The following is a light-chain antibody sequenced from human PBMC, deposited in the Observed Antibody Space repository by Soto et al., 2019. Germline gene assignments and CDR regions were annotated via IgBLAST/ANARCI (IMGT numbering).Light chain of an antibody. Sequence: QSALTQPASVSGSPGQSITISCTGTSSDVGGYNYVSWYQQHPGRAPKLMIYDVTNRPSGVSNRFSGSKSGNTASLTISGLQAEDEADYYCGSYTSSSTLYVFETGTKLTVL. V-gene: IGLV2-14*01. CDR1: SSDVGGYNY. CDR2: DVT. J-gene: IGLJ1*01. CDR3: GSYTSSSTLYV.